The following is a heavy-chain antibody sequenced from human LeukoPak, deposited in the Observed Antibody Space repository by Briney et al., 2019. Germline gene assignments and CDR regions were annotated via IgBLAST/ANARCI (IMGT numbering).Heavy chain of an antibody. CDR2: IYTSGGT. CDR3: ARAAEYSSGRYLFDY. CDR1: GISISNYY. D-gene: IGHD6-19*01. J-gene: IGHJ4*02. V-gene: IGHV4-4*07. Sequence: PSETLSLTCTVSGISISNYYWTWIRQPPGKGLEWIGRIYTSGGTNYNPSLTARVTMSVDTSKSQLSLKMSSVTAADTAMYYCARAAEYSSGRYLFDYWGQGILVTVSA.